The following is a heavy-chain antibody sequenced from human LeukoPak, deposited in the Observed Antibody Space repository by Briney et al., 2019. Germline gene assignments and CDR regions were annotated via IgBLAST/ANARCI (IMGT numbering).Heavy chain of an antibody. D-gene: IGHD1-26*01. CDR3: ATSSGSYRLFDY. Sequence: GGSLRLSCGASGFTFSNYWMSWVRQAPGKGLEWVSAISRSGDRTYYADSVKGRFTISRDNSKNTLFLQMNSPRAEDTAVYYCATSSGSYRLFDYWGQGILVTVSS. CDR2: ISRSGDRT. J-gene: IGHJ4*02. V-gene: IGHV3-23*01. CDR1: GFTFSNYW.